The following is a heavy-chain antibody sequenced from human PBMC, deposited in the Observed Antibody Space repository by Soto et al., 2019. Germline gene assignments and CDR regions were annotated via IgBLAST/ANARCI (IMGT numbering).Heavy chain of an antibody. D-gene: IGHD3-3*01. CDR3: ATVQKSVFYDFWSGYYYFDY. J-gene: IGHJ4*02. CDR1: GYTLTELS. Sequence: GASVKVSCKVSGYTLTELSMHWVRQAPGKGLEWMGGFDPEDGETIYAQKFRGRVTMTEDTSTDTAYMELSSLRSEDTAVYYCATVQKSVFYDFWSGYYYFDYWGQGTLVTVSS. V-gene: IGHV1-24*01. CDR2: FDPEDGET.